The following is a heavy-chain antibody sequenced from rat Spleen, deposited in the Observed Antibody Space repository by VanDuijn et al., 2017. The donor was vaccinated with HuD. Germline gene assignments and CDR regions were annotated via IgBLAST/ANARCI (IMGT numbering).Heavy chain of an antibody. V-gene: IGHV5-29*01. D-gene: IGHD1-9*01. CDR3: TRGVYYGYNAFVY. CDR1: GFTFSDYG. J-gene: IGHJ3*01. Sequence: EIQLVESGGGLVQPGRSLKLSCEASGFTFSDYGMAWVSQAPTKGLEWVASISNTGGTTNYPDSVKGRISISRDNAKSTLYVQLNSLRSEDTATYFCTRGVYYGYNAFVYWGQGTLVTVSS. CDR2: ISNTGGTT.